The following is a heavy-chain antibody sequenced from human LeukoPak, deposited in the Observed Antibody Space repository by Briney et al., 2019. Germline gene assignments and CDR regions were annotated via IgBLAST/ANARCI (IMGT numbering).Heavy chain of an antibody. CDR2: ISSRSSHI. V-gene: IGHV3-21*01. J-gene: IGHJ4*02. CDR1: GFTLISYS. Sequence: GGSLILSCVASGFTLISYSMNWVRQAPAKGLEWFSFISSRSSHISYADSVRGRFTISRDNAKNSLYLQMNSLRDEDTAVYYCARDFWNGYWGQGTLVTVSS. CDR3: ARDFWNGY. D-gene: IGHD3-3*01.